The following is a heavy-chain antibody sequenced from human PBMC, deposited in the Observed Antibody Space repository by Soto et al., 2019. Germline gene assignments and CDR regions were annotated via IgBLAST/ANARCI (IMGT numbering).Heavy chain of an antibody. V-gene: IGHV3-15*01. D-gene: IGHD3-10*01. CDR1: GFTFNNAW. CDR2: IKRKTDVGTT. J-gene: IGHJ5*02. CDR3: TTDSPLWFGDLLVT. Sequence: PGGSLRLSCAASGFTFNNAWMTWVRQAPGKGLEWVGRIKRKTDVGTTDYAAPVKGRFTISRDDSKNTVYLQMNRLKTEDTAVYYCTTDSPLWFGDLLVTWGQGTLVTVSS.